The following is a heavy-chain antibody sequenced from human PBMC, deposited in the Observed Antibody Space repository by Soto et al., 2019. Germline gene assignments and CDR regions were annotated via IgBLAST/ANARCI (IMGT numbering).Heavy chain of an antibody. CDR3: TRHPPIARFENGLDV. J-gene: IGHJ6*02. Sequence: PSETLSLTCSVSGGSISGYYWSWIRQPPGKGLEWIGYIYYNGYTIYSPSLNSRVTISVDTSKNQFSLKLTSVTAADTAMCYCTRHPPIARFENGLDVWGQGTTVTVSS. CDR1: GGSISGYY. V-gene: IGHV4-59*08. D-gene: IGHD2-21*01. CDR2: IYYNGYT.